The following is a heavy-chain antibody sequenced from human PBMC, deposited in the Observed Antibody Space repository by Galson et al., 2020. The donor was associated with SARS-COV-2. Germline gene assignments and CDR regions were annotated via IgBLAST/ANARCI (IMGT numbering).Heavy chain of an antibody. D-gene: IGHD6-13*01. CDR2: IIPIFGTA. Sequence: SVKVSCKASGYTFTSYAMNWVRQAPGQGLEWMGGIIPIFGTANYAQKFQGRVTITADESTSTAYMELSSLRSEDTAVYYCASVAEAAAGPSLGAFDIWGQGTMVTVSS. CDR1: GYTFTSYA. J-gene: IGHJ3*02. CDR3: ASVAEAAAGPSLGAFDI. V-gene: IGHV1-69*13.